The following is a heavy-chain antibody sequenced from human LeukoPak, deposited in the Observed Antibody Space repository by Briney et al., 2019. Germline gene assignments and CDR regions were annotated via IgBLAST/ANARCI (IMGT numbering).Heavy chain of an antibody. D-gene: IGHD1-1*01. CDR1: GGSISSYY. Sequence: SETLSLTCTVSGGSISSYYWSWIRQPPGKGLEWIGYIYYSGSTNYNPSLKSRVTISVDTSKNQFSLKLSSVTAADTAVYYCARLKGGNDLSVNWFDSWGQGTLVTVSS. CDR2: IYYSGST. CDR3: ARLKGGNDLSVNWFDS. V-gene: IGHV4-59*08. J-gene: IGHJ5*01.